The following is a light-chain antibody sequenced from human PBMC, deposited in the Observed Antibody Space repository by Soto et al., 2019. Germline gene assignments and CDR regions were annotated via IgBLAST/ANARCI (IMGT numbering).Light chain of an antibody. CDR2: ENN. Sequence: QSVLTQPPSVSAAPGQTVTISCSGSSSNIGSDFVSWYQQLPGTAPQLLIYENNKRPSGIPDRFSGSKSVTSATLGITGLQTGDEADYYCAAWDTSLSGGVFGGGTKLTVL. V-gene: IGLV1-51*02. CDR3: AAWDTSLSGGV. CDR1: SSNIGSDF. J-gene: IGLJ3*02.